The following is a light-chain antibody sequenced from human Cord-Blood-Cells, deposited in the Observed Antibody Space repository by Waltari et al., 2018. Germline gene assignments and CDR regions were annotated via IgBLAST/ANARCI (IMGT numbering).Light chain of an antibody. CDR1: SGPSSYI. Sequence: QPVLTQSSSASASLGSSVKLTCTLSSGPSSYIIAWHPQQPGKAPRYLMKLEGSGSYNKGSGVPDRFSGSSSGADRYLTISNLQSEDEADYYCETWDSNTWVFGGGTKLTVL. J-gene: IGLJ3*02. CDR2: LEGSGSY. V-gene: IGLV4-60*03. CDR3: ETWDSNTWV.